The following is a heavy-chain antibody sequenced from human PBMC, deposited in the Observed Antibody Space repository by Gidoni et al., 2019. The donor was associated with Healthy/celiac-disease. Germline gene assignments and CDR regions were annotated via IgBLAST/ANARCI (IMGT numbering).Heavy chain of an antibody. V-gene: IGHV1-69*01. J-gene: IGHJ5*02. D-gene: IGHD6-13*01. Sequence: QVQLVQSVSEVKKPGSSVKVSCKASGGTFSSYAISWVRQAPGQGLEWMGGIIPSFGTANAAQKFQGRVTITADESTSTAYMELSSLRSEETAVYYCAREIAAAGTGWFDPWGQGTLVTVSS. CDR1: GGTFSSYA. CDR2: IIPSFGTA. CDR3: AREIAAAGTGWFDP.